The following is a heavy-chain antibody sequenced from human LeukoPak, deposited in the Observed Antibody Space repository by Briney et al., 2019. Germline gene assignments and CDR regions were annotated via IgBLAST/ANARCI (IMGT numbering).Heavy chain of an antibody. CDR1: GGTFISYA. CDR3: ARGWLAETTVVTPYNY. Sequence: SVKVSCKASGGTFISYAISWVRQAPGQGLEWMGGIIPIFGTAKYAQKFQGRVTITAVESISTAFMELTSLRSEDTAVYYCARGWLAETTVVTPYNYWGQGTLVTVSS. D-gene: IGHD4-23*01. J-gene: IGHJ4*02. CDR2: IIPIFGTA. V-gene: IGHV1-69*13.